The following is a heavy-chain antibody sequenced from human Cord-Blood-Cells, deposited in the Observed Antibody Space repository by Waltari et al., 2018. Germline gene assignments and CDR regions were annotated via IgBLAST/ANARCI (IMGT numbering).Heavy chain of an antibody. CDR2: ISRNGSTI. D-gene: IGHD1-1*01. J-gene: IGHJ4*02. CDR1: GLPSSSYE. V-gene: IGHV3-48*03. Sequence: VQLVESGGGLVQRGGSLRHSGAPCGLPSSSYETSWVRHVPGKGMYCLSYISRNGSTIYYADSVKGLSTIPRDNAKNALYLQMNSLRAEDTACYYWARDWNWNYDYWGQGTLVTVSS. CDR3: ARDWNWNYDY.